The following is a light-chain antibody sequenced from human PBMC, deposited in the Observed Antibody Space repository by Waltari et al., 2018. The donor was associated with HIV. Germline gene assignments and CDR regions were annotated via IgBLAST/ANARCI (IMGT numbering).Light chain of an antibody. CDR3: QQRDVWPPT. J-gene: IGKJ4*01. CDR2: DAS. CDR1: QNVQNF. V-gene: IGKV3-11*01. Sequence: VLTQSPATLPLSAGEGATLSCKASQNVQNFVAWYQLKAGQVPRLLVHDASKRATGVPGRCSGSGSGTDCTLNISGLESEDVAIYYCQQRDVWPPTFGGGTKVEIK.